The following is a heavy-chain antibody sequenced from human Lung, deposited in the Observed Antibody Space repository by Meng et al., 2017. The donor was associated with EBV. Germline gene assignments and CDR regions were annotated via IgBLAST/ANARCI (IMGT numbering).Heavy chain of an antibody. J-gene: IGHJ4*02. D-gene: IGHD6-13*01. CDR1: GYTFTSFY. V-gene: IGHV1-46*03. Sequence: QGHLVESRAGVQKPWASVKVSCKASGYTFTSFYLNWVRQAPGQGLEWMGIINPSGGTTSDAQKFQGRVTMTRDTSTSTVYMELSSLRPEDTAVYYCARGHFRGSSWFDYWGQGTLVTVSS. CDR2: INPSGGTT. CDR3: ARGHFRGSSWFDY.